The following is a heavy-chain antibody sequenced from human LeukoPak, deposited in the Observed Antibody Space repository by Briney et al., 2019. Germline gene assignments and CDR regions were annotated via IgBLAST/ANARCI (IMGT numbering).Heavy chain of an antibody. Sequence: GGSLRLSCAASGFTFRSYAMNWVRQAPGKGLEGFSALSGSGGLTYYADSVRCRFTISRDNSKNTLYLQMSSLRVEDTAVYYCAKSGVVVPAAFDYWGQGTLVTVSS. V-gene: IGHV3-23*01. D-gene: IGHD2-15*01. CDR2: LSGSGGLT. CDR3: AKSGVVVPAAFDY. CDR1: GFTFRSYA. J-gene: IGHJ4*02.